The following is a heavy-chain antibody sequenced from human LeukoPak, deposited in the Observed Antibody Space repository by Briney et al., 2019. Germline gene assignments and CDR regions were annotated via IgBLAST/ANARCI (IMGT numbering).Heavy chain of an antibody. J-gene: IGHJ4*02. D-gene: IGHD2-15*01. V-gene: IGHV3-23*01. CDR1: GFSFSNYA. Sequence: GGSLRLSCAGSGFSFSNYAMAWVRQAPGKGLEWVSLISGTTGGTFYADSVKGRFTISRDNSKNTLYLHMNSLGADDTAVYYCAKESCSGSCPPSFDYWGQGTLVTVSS. CDR2: ISGTTGGT. CDR3: AKESCSGSCPPSFDY.